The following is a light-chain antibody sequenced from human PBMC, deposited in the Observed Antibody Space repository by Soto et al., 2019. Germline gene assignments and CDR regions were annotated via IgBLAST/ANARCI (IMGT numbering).Light chain of an antibody. CDR1: QSLRSN. J-gene: IGKJ5*01. Sequence: IVRTHSPVTLSVSPGETVTLSFRASQSLRSNLAWYQKKPGQTPRLLIYSASIRAAATPARFSGSGAGTNFSLTIGSLQSEDFAVYYCQQYTNWPPNTFGQGTRLEIK. CDR2: SAS. CDR3: QQYTNWPPNT. V-gene: IGKV3-15*01.